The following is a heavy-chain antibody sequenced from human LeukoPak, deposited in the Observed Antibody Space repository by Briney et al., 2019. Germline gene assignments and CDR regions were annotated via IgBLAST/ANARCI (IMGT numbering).Heavy chain of an antibody. V-gene: IGHV4-39*07. CDR3: ARVVIAASPYYFDY. CDR2: FFYSGST. Sequence: SETLSLTCTVSGGSISSSSDYWGWIRQPPGKGLEWIGSFFYSGSTYYNPSLKSRVTISVDTSKNQFSLKLSSVTAADTAVYYCARVVIAASPYYFDYWGQGTLVTVSS. J-gene: IGHJ4*02. D-gene: IGHD6-13*01. CDR1: GGSISSSSDY.